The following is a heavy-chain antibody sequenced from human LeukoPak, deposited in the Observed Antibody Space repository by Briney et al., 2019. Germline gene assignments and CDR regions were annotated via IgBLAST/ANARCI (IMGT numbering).Heavy chain of an antibody. CDR2: IKQDGSEK. CDR3: ARGSSSSLHYFDY. J-gene: IGHJ4*02. Sequence: PGGSLRLSCAASGFTFSSYWMSWVRQAPGKGLEWVANIKQDGSEKYYVDSVKGRFTISRGNAKNSLYLQMNSLRAEDTAVYYCARGSSSSLHYFDYWGQGTLVTVSS. CDR1: GFTFSSYW. V-gene: IGHV3-7*01. D-gene: IGHD6-6*01.